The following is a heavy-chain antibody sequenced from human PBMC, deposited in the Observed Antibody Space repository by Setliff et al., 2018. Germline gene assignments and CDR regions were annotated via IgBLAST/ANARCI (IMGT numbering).Heavy chain of an antibody. J-gene: IGHJ5*02. Sequence: SLRLSCVASGFTISNYWMAWVRQAPGKGLEWVADIRQDGTNKYYMDSVEGRFTISRDNSKNSVYLQMNSLRAEDTALYHCAREVWTIYDKSWSGYTDLWGQGTQVTVSS. CDR3: AREVWTIYDKSWSGYTDL. D-gene: IGHD3-3*01. CDR1: GFTISNYW. V-gene: IGHV3-7*03. CDR2: IRQDGTNK.